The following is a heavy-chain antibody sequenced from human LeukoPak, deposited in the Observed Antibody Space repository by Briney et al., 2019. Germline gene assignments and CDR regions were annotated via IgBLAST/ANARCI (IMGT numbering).Heavy chain of an antibody. CDR2: INHSGST. D-gene: IGHD3-22*01. CDR3: ARTRYTSGYYYVDS. Sequence: PSETLSLTCAVYGGSFSGYYWSWIRQPPGKGLEWIGEINHSGSTNYNPSLKSRVTISVDTSKNQFSLKLSSVTAADTAVYYCARTRYTSGYYYVDSWGQGTLVTVSS. J-gene: IGHJ4*02. CDR1: GGSFSGYY. V-gene: IGHV4-34*01.